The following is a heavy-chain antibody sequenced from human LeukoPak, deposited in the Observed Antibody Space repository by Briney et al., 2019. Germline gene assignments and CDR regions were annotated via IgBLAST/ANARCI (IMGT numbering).Heavy chain of an antibody. CDR2: IYHSGST. CDR1: GGSISSGGYY. Sequence: SETLSLTCTVSGGSISSGGYYWSWIRQPPGKGLEWIGYIYHSGSTYYSPSLKSRVTISVDRSKNQFSLKLSSVTAADTAVYYCARDFLSLFGERNLNWFDPWGQGTLVTVSS. CDR3: ARDFLSLFGERNLNWFDP. V-gene: IGHV4-30-2*01. J-gene: IGHJ5*02. D-gene: IGHD3-10*02.